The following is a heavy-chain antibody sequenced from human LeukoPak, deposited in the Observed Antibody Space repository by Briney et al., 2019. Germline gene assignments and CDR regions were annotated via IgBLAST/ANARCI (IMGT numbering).Heavy chain of an antibody. J-gene: IGHJ5*02. V-gene: IGHV1-2*02. CDR2: INPNTGGT. Sequence: ASVRVSCKASGYTFTTYYMHWVRQAPGQGLEWMGWINPNTGGTNYAQKFQGRVTMTKDTSTNAAYMELNKLTSDDTAVHYCGRGNKGFDPWGQGTLVTVSS. CDR1: GYTFTTYY. CDR3: GRGNKGFDP.